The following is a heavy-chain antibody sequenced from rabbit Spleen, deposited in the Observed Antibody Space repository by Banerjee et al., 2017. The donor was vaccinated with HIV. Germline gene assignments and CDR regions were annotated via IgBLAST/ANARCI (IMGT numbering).Heavy chain of an antibody. CDR1: GLDFSSSYW. CDR3: ARGYTDSSGGYRLTRLDL. Sequence: QEQLVESGGGLVQPEGSLTLTCKASGLDFSSSYWMCWVRQAPGKGLEWIACMGTGSGTTYYASWAKGRFTISKTSSTTVDLKMTSLTVADTATYFCARGYTDSSGGYRLTRLDLWGPGTLVTVS. CDR2: MGTGSGTT. V-gene: IGHV1S45*01. D-gene: IGHD1-1*01. J-gene: IGHJ3*01.